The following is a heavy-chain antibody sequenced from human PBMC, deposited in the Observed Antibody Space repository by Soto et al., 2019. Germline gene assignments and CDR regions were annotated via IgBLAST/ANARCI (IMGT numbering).Heavy chain of an antibody. D-gene: IGHD2-21*02. J-gene: IGHJ3*02. CDR2: INTDGSDI. V-gene: IGHV3-74*01. CDR1: GFTFSSYW. CDR3: ARDNSRVVTAIPKDALDI. Sequence: PGGSLRLSCAASGFTFSSYWMHWVRQAPGKGLMWVSHINTDGSDIIYVDSVRGRFTISRDNAKNTLYLQMNSLRAEDTAVYFCARDNSRVVTAIPKDALDIWGQGTMVTVS.